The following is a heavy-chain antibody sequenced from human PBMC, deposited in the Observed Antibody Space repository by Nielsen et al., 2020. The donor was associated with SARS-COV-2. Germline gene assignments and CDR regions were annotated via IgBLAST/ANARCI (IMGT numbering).Heavy chain of an antibody. D-gene: IGHD2-21*02. CDR1: GFTFLDYA. V-gene: IGHV3-9*01. Sequence: GGSLRLSCAASGFTFLDYAMYWVRQPTGKGLEWVASLTGDSGRVAYADSVKGRFTISRDNAKNSLFLQMNSLRVDDTAFYFCARDVRPGVTSWFEFAMDVWGLGIAVTV. J-gene: IGHJ6*02. CDR2: LTGDSGRV. CDR3: ARDVRPGVTSWFEFAMDV.